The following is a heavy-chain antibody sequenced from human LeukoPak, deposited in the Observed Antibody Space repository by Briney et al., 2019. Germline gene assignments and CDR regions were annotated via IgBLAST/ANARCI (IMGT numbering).Heavy chain of an antibody. D-gene: IGHD1-1*01. CDR3: TREEGGTTVDY. Sequence: SETLSLTCTVSGYSISSGYYWGWIRQPPGKGLEWIGSIYHSGSTYYNPSLKSRITISQDTSKNQFSLKVDPVTAADTAAYYCTREEGGTTVDYWGQGTLVTVSS. J-gene: IGHJ4*02. CDR2: IYHSGST. CDR1: GYSISSGYY. V-gene: IGHV4-38-2*02.